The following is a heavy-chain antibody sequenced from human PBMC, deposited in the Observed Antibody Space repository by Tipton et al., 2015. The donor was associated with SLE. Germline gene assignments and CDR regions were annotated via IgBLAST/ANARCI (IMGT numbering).Heavy chain of an antibody. D-gene: IGHD6-19*01. Sequence: SLRISCAASGLTFSSYAMHWVRQAPGKGLEWVSGISWNSGSIGYADSVKGRFTISRDNAKNSLYLQMNSLRAEDTALYYWAKDSSGIAVAVFVYCGQGPLVTVTS. CDR2: ISWNSGSI. J-gene: IGHJ4*02. V-gene: IGHV3-9*01. CDR1: GLTFSSYA. CDR3: AKDSSGIAVAVFVY.